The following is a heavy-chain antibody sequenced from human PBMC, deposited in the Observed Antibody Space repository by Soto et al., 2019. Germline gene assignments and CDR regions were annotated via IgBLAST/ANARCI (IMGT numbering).Heavy chain of an antibody. CDR3: AKDYCSGGSCYASAPYFDY. CDR2: ISGSGGST. V-gene: IGHV3-23*01. Sequence: EVQLLESGGGLVQPGGSLRLSCAASGFTFSSYAMSWVRQAPGKGLEWVSAISGSGGSTYYADSVKGRFTISRDNSKNTLYLQINSLRAEDTAVYYCAKDYCSGGSCYASAPYFDYWGQGTLVTVSS. D-gene: IGHD2-15*01. CDR1: GFTFSSYA. J-gene: IGHJ4*02.